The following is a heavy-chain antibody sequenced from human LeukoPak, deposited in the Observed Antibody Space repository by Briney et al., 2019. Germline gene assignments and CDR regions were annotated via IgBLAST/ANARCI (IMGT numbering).Heavy chain of an antibody. Sequence: PGGSLRLSCAASGFTFDDYAMHWVRQAPGKGLEWVSGISWNSGSIGYADSVKGRFTISRDNAKNSLYLRMNSLRAEDTALYYCANRNGYWGQGTLVTVSS. CDR1: GFTFDDYA. V-gene: IGHV3-9*01. CDR3: ANRNGY. CDR2: ISWNSGSI. J-gene: IGHJ4*02.